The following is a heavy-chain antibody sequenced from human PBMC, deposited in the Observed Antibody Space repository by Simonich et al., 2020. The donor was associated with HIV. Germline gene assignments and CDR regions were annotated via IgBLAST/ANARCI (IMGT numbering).Heavy chain of an antibody. CDR1: GGSFSGYY. V-gene: IGHV4-34*01. Sequence: QVHLQQWGAGLLKPSETLSLTCAVSGGSFSGYYWSWVRQPPGKGLWWIGEINHSGSTDYNPSLKSRVTISVDTSKNQVSLKLSSVTAADTALYYCARRTGYDLDYWGQGTLVTVSS. CDR2: INHSGST. J-gene: IGHJ4*02. D-gene: IGHD5-12*01. CDR3: ARRTGYDLDY.